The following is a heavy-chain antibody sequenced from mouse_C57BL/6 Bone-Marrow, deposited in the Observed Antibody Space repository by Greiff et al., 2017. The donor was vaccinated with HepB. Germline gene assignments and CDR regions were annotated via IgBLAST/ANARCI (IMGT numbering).Heavy chain of an antibody. CDR3: TLPLYYSGSG. CDR2: IDPENGDT. J-gene: IGHJ2*01. V-gene: IGHV14-4*01. CDR1: GFNIKDDY. D-gene: IGHD1-1*01. Sequence: SGAELVRPGASVKLSCTASGFNIKDDYMHWVKQRPEQGLEWIGWIDPENGDTEYASKFQGKATITADTSSNTAYLQLRSLTSEDTAVYYCTLPLYYSGSGGGAGATLTVSS.